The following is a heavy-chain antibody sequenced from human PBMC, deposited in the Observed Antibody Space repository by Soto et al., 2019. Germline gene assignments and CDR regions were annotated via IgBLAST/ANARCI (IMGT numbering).Heavy chain of an antibody. D-gene: IGHD6-19*01. CDR3: ARQTGIAVAGTAESFDY. CDR2: IYPGDSDT. J-gene: IGHJ4*02. V-gene: IGHV5-51*01. CDR1: GYSFTSYW. Sequence: GESLKISCKGSGYSFTSYWIGWVRQMPGKGLEWMGIIYPGDSDTRYSPSFQGQVPISADKSISTAYLQWSSLKTSATAMYYCARQTGIAVAGTAESFDYWGQGTLVTVSS.